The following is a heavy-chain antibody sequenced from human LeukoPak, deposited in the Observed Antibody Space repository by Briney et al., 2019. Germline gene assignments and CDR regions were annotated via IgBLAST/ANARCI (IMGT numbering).Heavy chain of an antibody. J-gene: IGHJ6*02. CDR1: GFSGSSNY. CDR3: ASRDRGYYYGLDV. CDR2: IDRGGST. V-gene: IGHV3-53*01. D-gene: IGHD5-24*01. Sequence: GGSLRLSCAASGFSGSSNYMSWVRHAPGKGLEWVSIIDRGGSTYYADSVKGRFTISRDNSKSTLYLQMNSLRGEDTAVYYCASRDRGYYYGLDVWGQGTTVTVSS.